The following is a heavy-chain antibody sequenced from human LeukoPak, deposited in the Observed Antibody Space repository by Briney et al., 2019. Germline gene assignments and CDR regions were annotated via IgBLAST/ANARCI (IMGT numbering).Heavy chain of an antibody. CDR2: IYSGGST. D-gene: IGHD3-10*01. J-gene: IGHJ4*02. CDR3: ARAARDGRGDFCFDF. V-gene: IGHV3-53*01. Sequence: PGGSLRLSCAASGFTVSSAYMSWVRQAPGKGLEWVSVIYSGGSTYYADSVKGRFTISRDNSKNTLYLQMNSLRTEDTAVYYCARAARDGRGDFCFDFWGQGTLVTVSS. CDR1: GFTVSSAY.